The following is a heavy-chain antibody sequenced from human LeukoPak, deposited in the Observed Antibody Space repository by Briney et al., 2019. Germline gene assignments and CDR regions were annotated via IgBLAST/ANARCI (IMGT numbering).Heavy chain of an antibody. D-gene: IGHD3-16*01. V-gene: IGHV3-64*01. CDR1: GFNFNSYA. CDR3: ARSLPWTFSYGMDV. Sequence: PGGSLRLSCAASGFNFNSYAMHWVRQAPGKGLEYVSAISSNGGSTNYANFVKGRFTISRDNSKNTLYLQMGSLRADDMAVYYCARSLPWTFSYGMDVWGQGTTVAVSS. J-gene: IGHJ6*02. CDR2: ISSNGGST.